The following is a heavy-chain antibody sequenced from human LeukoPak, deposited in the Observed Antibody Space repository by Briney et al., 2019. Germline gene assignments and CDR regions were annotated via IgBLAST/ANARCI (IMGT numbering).Heavy chain of an antibody. J-gene: IGHJ4*02. D-gene: IGHD3-10*01. Sequence: QSGGSLRLSCAASGFTFSSYEMNWVRQAPGKGLEWVSYISSSGSTIYYADSVKGRFTISRDNAKNSLYLQMNSLRAEDTAVYYCARAAHNVMLWFGEHFDYWGQGTLVTVSS. V-gene: IGHV3-48*03. CDR3: ARAAHNVMLWFGEHFDY. CDR2: ISSSGSTI. CDR1: GFTFSSYE.